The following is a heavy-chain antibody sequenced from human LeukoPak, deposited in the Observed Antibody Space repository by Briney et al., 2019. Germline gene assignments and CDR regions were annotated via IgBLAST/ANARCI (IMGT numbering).Heavy chain of an antibody. CDR3: ATDVREDGAFDI. D-gene: IGHD1-26*01. Sequence: ASVKVSCKVSGYTLTTLSMHWVRQAPGKGLEWMGGFDPEDGETIYAQKFQGRVTMTEDTSTDTAYMELSSLRSEDTAVYYCATDVREDGAFDIWGQGTMVTVSS. CDR2: FDPEDGET. CDR1: GYTLTTLS. V-gene: IGHV1-24*01. J-gene: IGHJ3*02.